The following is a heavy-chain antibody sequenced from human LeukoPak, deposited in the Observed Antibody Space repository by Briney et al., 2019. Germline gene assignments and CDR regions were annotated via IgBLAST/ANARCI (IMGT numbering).Heavy chain of an antibody. J-gene: IGHJ4*02. CDR1: GFTFSTYA. CDR3: AKALYGGNTV. V-gene: IGHV3-23*01. D-gene: IGHD4-23*01. Sequence: GGSLTLSCAAPGFTFSTYAMGWVRQAPGEGLRWVSSISGNGVTTYYADSVKGRFTISRDNSKNTLYLQMNSLRAEDTALYYCAKALYGGNTVWGQGTLVTVSS. CDR2: ISGNGVTT.